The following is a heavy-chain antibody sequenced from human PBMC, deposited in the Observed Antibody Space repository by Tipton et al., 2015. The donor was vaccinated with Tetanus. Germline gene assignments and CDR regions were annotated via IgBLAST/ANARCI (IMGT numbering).Heavy chain of an antibody. Sequence: TLSLTCTVSGGSINSSTSYWSWIRQHPGKGLEWIGYIYYSGYTSYNPSLKSRLSISVDSSKNQFSLRLTSVTAADTAVYYCARANNEFPKKGPFDSWGQGGLVIVSS. CDR2: IYYSGYT. CDR1: GGSINSSTSY. J-gene: IGHJ4*02. D-gene: IGHD1-1*01. CDR3: ARANNEFPKKGPFDS. V-gene: IGHV4-31*03.